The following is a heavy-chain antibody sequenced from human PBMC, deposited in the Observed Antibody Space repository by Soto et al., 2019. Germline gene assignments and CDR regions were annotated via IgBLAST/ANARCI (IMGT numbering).Heavy chain of an antibody. CDR2: IYYSGST. CDR1: GGSISSGGYY. D-gene: IGHD6-13*01. CDR3: ARDWGGSASAGVFDY. Sequence: SETLSLTCTVSGGSISSGGYYWSWIRQHPGKGLEWIGYIYYSGSTYYNPSLKSRVTISVDTSKNQFSLKLSSVTAADTAVYYCARDWGGSASAGVFDYWGQGTLVTVSS. V-gene: IGHV4-31*03. J-gene: IGHJ4*02.